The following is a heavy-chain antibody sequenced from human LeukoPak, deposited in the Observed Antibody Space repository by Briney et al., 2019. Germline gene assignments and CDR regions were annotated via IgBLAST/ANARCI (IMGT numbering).Heavy chain of an antibody. CDR1: GYTFTSYH. D-gene: IGHD3-16*01. V-gene: IGHV1-8*01. J-gene: IGHJ4*02. CDR3: ARGVGDLGDY. Sequence: ASVKVSCKASGYTFTSYHINWVRQATGQGLEWMGWMSTNSGNTDYAQKFQGRVTMTRDTTIHTAYMEMSSLRSEDTVVYYCARGVGDLGDYWGQGTLVTVSS. CDR2: MSTNSGNT.